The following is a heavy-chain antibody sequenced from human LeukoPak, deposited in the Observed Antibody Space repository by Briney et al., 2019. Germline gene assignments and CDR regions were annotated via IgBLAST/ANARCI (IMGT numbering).Heavy chain of an antibody. CDR3: AKDAHSSGWYKLEYRYFDY. Sequence: GGSLRLSCAASGFTFSSYAMSWVRQAPGKGLEWVSAISGSGGSTYYADSVKGRFTTSRDNSKNTLYLQMNSLRAEDTAVYYCAKDAHSSGWYKLEYRYFDYWGQGTLVTVSS. V-gene: IGHV3-23*01. CDR2: ISGSGGST. D-gene: IGHD6-19*01. CDR1: GFTFSSYA. J-gene: IGHJ4*02.